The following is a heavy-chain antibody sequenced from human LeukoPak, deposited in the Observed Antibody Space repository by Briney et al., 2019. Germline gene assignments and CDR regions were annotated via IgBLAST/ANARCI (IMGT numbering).Heavy chain of an antibody. V-gene: IGHV3-23*01. J-gene: IGHJ4*02. D-gene: IGHD6-13*01. CDR3: AKGVSSLTFSFDY. CDR1: GFTFSSYA. Sequence: GGSLRLSCAASGFTFSSYAMSWVRQAPGKGLEWVSSISGSSTYYADSVKGRFTISRDNSKNTLYLQMNSLRAEATAVYYCAKGVSSLTFSFDYWGQGTLATVSS. CDR2: ISGSST.